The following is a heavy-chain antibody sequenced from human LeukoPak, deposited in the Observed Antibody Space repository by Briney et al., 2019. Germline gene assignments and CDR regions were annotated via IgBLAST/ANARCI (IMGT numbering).Heavy chain of an antibody. J-gene: IGHJ4*02. Sequence: SETLSLTCTVSSGSINSYYWSWIRQPAGKGLEWIGRIYSSGSTNYNPSRKSRVSMSVDTSKNQFSLKLTSVTAADTAVYYCARGGRATVVTMWGQGILVTVSS. CDR2: IYSSGST. CDR1: SGSINSYY. D-gene: IGHD4-23*01. V-gene: IGHV4-4*07. CDR3: ARGGRATVVTM.